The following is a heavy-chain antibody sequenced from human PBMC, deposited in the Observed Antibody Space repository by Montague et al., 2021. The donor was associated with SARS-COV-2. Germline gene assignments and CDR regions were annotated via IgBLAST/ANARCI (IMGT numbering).Heavy chain of an antibody. CDR1: GDSVCSNSAT. Sequence: CAISGDSVCSNSATWNWVRQSPSRGLELLGRTYYRSKWYNDYAVXVRGRVTINPDTSKNQFSLQLNSVTPEDTAIYYCTSGREGNYNVMDVWGQGTTVTVSS. CDR2: TYYRSKWYN. J-gene: IGHJ6*02. V-gene: IGHV6-1*01. D-gene: IGHD1-1*01. CDR3: TSGREGNYNVMDV.